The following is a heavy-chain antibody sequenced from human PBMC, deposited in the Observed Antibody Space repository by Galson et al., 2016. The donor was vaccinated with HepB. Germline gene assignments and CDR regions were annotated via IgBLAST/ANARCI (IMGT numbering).Heavy chain of an antibody. J-gene: IGHJ3*02. V-gene: IGHV3-74*01. Sequence: SLRLSCAASGFTLSDYWMHWVRQAPGKGLVWVSRISSDGSRTNYADSVKGRFTISRDNTKNTLFLQLSSLRAEDTAVYYCAKHVVGATRAAFDIWGQGTMVTVSS. CDR3: AKHVVGATRAAFDI. D-gene: IGHD1-26*01. CDR2: ISSDGSRT. CDR1: GFTLSDYW.